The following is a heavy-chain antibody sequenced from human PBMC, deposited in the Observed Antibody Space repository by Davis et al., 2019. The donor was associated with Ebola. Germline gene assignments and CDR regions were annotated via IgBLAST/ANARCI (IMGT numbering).Heavy chain of an antibody. Sequence: PGGSLRLSCAASGFTVSSNYMSWVRQAPGKGLEWVSVIYSGGSTYYADSVKGRFTISRDNSKNTLYLQMNSLGAGDTAVYYCARGSPSGGRPLDPWGQGTLVTVSS. CDR3: ARGSPSGGRPLDP. V-gene: IGHV3-53*01. CDR2: IYSGGST. J-gene: IGHJ5*02. D-gene: IGHD3-10*01. CDR1: GFTVSSNY.